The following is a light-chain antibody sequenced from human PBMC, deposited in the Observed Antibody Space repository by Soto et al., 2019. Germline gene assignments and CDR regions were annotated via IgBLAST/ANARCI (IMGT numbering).Light chain of an antibody. CDR1: QGIRND. J-gene: IGKJ1*01. Sequence: IQLTQSPSSLSASVGDRVTITCRASQGIRNDLGWYQQKSGKAPKLLIYAASSLQSGVPSRFSGSGSGTDFTLTISRLQPEDFATYYCLQDSNYPRTFGQGTKVDIK. CDR3: LQDSNYPRT. CDR2: AAS. V-gene: IGKV1-6*01.